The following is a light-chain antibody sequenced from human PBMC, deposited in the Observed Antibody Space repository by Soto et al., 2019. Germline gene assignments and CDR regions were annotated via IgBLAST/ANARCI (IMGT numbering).Light chain of an antibody. CDR1: SSNIGAPYD. CDR3: QSYDTDLSGSL. J-gene: IGLJ2*01. CDR2: EST. Sequence: QSVLTQPPSVSGTPGQRVTISCTGSSSNIGAPYDVNWYQQLPGTAPKLLIYESTNRPSGVPDRFSGSKSGTSASLAITGLQAEDEADYYCQSYDTDLSGSLFGGGTKLTVL. V-gene: IGLV1-40*01.